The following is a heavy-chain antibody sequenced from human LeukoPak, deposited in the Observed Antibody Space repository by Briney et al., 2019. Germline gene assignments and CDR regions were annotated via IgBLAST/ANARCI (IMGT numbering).Heavy chain of an antibody. J-gene: IGHJ4*01. CDR3: ARIRHSSGWAFDY. D-gene: IGHD6-19*01. CDR1: GGSISSYY. CDR2: INHRGST. V-gene: IGHV4-34*01. Sequence: PSETLSLTCTVSGGSISSYYWSWIRQPPGKGLEWIGEINHRGSTNYNPSLESRVTISVDTSKKQFSLKVNSVTVADAAVYYCARIRHSSGWAFDYWGHGTLVTVSS.